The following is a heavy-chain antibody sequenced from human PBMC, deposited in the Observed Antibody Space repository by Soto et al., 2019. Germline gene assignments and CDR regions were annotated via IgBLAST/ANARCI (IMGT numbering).Heavy chain of an antibody. CDR1: GFTFSSYG. CDR2: IWYDGSNK. Sequence: QVQLVESGGGVVQPGRPLRLSCAASGFTFSSYGMHWVRQAPGKGLEWVAVIWYDGSNKYYADSVKGRFTISRDNSKNTLYLQMNSLRAEDTAVYYCARDRRVRGVMRWDYYYYGMDVWGQGTTVTVSS. CDR3: ARDRRVRGVMRWDYYYYGMDV. V-gene: IGHV3-33*01. D-gene: IGHD3-10*01. J-gene: IGHJ6*02.